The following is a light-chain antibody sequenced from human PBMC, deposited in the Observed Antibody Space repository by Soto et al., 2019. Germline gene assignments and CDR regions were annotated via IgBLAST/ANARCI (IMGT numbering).Light chain of an antibody. CDR2: DAS. V-gene: IGKV3-11*01. CDR3: QKYNSAPWT. J-gene: IGKJ1*01. Sequence: EIVLTQSPATLSLSPWERATLSCRASQSVGRTLAWFQQKPGQAPRLLIYDASNRATGIPARFTGSGSGTDFTLTISSLQPEDVATYYCQKYNSAPWTFGQGTKVDI. CDR1: QSVGRT.